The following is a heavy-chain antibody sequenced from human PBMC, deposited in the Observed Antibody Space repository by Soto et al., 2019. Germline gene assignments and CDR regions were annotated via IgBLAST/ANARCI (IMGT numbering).Heavy chain of an antibody. Sequence: QVQRVQSGAEVKKPGASVKVSCKASGYTFTSYAMHWVRQAPGQRLEWMGWINAGNGNTKYSQKFQGRVTITRDTSASTAYMELSSLRSEDTAVYYCARRRGSGSYYNIDAFDIWGQGTMVTVSS. J-gene: IGHJ3*02. CDR3: ARRRGSGSYYNIDAFDI. D-gene: IGHD3-10*01. CDR1: GYTFTSYA. CDR2: INAGNGNT. V-gene: IGHV1-3*01.